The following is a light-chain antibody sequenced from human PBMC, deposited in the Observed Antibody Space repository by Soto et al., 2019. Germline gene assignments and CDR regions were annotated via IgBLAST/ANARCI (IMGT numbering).Light chain of an antibody. J-gene: IGKJ1*01. Sequence: EIVMTQSPPTLSVSPGERATLSCRASQNIGSNLAWYQQKPGQAPRLLIYAASTRATDIPARFSGSGSGTEFTLTISSLQSEDFALYSCQQYNNWPRTFGQGTKVE. V-gene: IGKV3-15*01. CDR1: QNIGSN. CDR3: QQYNNWPRT. CDR2: AAS.